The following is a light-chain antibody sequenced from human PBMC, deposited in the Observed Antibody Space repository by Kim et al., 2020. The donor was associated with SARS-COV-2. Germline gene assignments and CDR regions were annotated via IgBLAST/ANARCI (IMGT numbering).Light chain of an antibody. J-gene: IGLJ3*02. CDR3: QSYDSSLSGRV. CDR2: GNS. CDR1: RSNIGAGYD. V-gene: IGLV1-40*01. Sequence: QRGTISGTGSRSNIGAGYDVHWYQQLPGTAPKLLIYGNSNRPSGVPDRFSGSKSGTSASLAITGLQAEDEADYYCQSYDSSLSGRVFGGGTQLTVL.